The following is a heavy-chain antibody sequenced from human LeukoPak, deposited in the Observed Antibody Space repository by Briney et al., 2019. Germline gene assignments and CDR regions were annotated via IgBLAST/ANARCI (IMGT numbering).Heavy chain of an antibody. V-gene: IGHV4-31*03. CDR1: GGSISSGGYY. CDR2: IYYSGST. D-gene: IGHD5-18*01. Sequence: SETLSLTCTVSGGSISSGGYYWSWIRQHPGKGLEWIGYIYYSGSTNYNPSLKSRVTISVDTSKNQFSLKLSSVTAADTAVYYCARGELRIQLWLLSEVGLDYWGQGTLVTVSS. J-gene: IGHJ4*02. CDR3: ARGELRIQLWLLSEVGLDY.